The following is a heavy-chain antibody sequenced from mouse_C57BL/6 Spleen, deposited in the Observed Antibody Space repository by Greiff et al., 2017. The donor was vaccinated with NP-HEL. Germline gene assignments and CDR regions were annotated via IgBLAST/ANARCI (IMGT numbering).Heavy chain of an antibody. J-gene: IGHJ2*01. D-gene: IGHD2-5*01. CDR3: AREGYSNFCFDY. CDR2: IYPGSGST. CDR1: GYTFTSYW. Sequence: VQLQQSGAELVKPGASVKMSCKASGYTFTSYWITWVKQRPGQGLEWIGDIYPGSGSTNYNGKFKGKATLTADKSSSTAYMQLSSLTSEDSAVYFCAREGYSNFCFDYWGQGTTLTVSS. V-gene: IGHV1-55*01.